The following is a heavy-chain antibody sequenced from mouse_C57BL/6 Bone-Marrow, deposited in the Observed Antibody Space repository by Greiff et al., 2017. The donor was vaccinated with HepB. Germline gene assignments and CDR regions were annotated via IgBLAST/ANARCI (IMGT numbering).Heavy chain of an antibody. CDR1: GYTFTSYW. Sequence: VQLQQSGTVLARPGASVKMSCKTSGYTFTSYWMHWVKQRPGQGLEWIGAIYPGNSDTSYNQKFKGKATLTVDTSSSTAYMQLSSLTSEDSAVYYCARNGYCQGDYWGQGTSVTVSS. J-gene: IGHJ4*01. D-gene: IGHD2-3*01. CDR2: IYPGNSDT. CDR3: ARNGYCQGDY. V-gene: IGHV1-5*01.